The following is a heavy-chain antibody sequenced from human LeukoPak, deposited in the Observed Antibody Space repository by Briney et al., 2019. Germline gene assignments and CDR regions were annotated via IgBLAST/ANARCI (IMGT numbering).Heavy chain of an antibody. CDR3: ARDRVYYGSGRYYYGMDV. CDR2: SSSSGSTI. V-gene: IGHV3-48*03. Sequence: GGSLRLSCAASGFTFSSYEMNWVRQAPGKGLEGVSYSSSSGSTIYYAASVKGRFTISRDNAKNSLYLQMNSLRAEDTAVYYCARDRVYYGSGRYYYGMDVWGQGTTVTVSS. D-gene: IGHD3-10*01. CDR1: GFTFSSYE. J-gene: IGHJ6*02.